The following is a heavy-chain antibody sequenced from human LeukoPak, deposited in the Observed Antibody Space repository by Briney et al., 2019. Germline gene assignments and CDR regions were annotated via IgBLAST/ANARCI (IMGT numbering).Heavy chain of an antibody. V-gene: IGHV3-21*01. CDR3: ARDAQGITFGGVIVIPYYFDY. Sequence: PGGSLRLSCAASGFTFSSYSMNWVRQAPGKGLEWVSSISSSSSYIYYADSVKGRFTISRDNAKNSLYLQMNSLRAEDTAVYYCARDAQGITFGGVIVIPYYFDYWGQGTLVTVSS. CDR2: ISSSSSYI. J-gene: IGHJ4*02. CDR1: GFTFSSYS. D-gene: IGHD3-16*02.